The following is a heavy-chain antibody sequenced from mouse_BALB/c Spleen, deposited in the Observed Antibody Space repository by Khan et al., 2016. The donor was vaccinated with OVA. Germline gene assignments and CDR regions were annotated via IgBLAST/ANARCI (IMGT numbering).Heavy chain of an antibody. CDR3: ARIQGGDFDY. CDR1: GYSITSDYA. Sequence: EVQLQESGPGLVKPSQSLSLTCTVTGYSITSDYAWNLIRQFPGNKLEWMGYISYSGNTKYTPSLKSRISITRDTSKNQFFLQLNFVTIEDTATYYCARIQGGDFDYWGQGTTLTVSS. D-gene: IGHD3-2*02. J-gene: IGHJ2*01. CDR2: ISYSGNT. V-gene: IGHV3-2*02.